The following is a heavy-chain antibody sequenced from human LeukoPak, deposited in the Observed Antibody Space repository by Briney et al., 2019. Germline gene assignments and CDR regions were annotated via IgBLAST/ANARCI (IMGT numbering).Heavy chain of an antibody. CDR2: IHRGGNT. V-gene: IGHV3-66*01. CDR1: GFTVSGNY. Sequence: GGSLRLSCEASGFTVSGNYMSWFRKAPGKGLDGLSVIHRGGNTYYADSVKGRFTISRDSSKNTVFLQMDSLRAEDTAVYYCARDPGYGLGVDYGDYWGQGTLVTVSS. CDR3: ARDPGYGLGVDYGDY. D-gene: IGHD3-10*01. J-gene: IGHJ4*02.